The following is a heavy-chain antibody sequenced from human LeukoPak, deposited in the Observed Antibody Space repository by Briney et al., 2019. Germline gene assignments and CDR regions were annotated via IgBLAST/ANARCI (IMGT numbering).Heavy chain of an antibody. CDR1: GGTFSSYA. CDR3: AGSGGSSGWRTYYYYYMDV. V-gene: IGHV1-69*06. J-gene: IGHJ6*03. D-gene: IGHD6-19*01. Sequence: GASVKVSCKASGGTFSSYAISWVRQAPGQGLEWMGGIIPIFGTANYAQKFQGRVTITADKSTSTAYVELSSLRSEDTAVYYCAGSGGSSGWRTYYYYYMDVWGKGTTVTVSS. CDR2: IIPIFGTA.